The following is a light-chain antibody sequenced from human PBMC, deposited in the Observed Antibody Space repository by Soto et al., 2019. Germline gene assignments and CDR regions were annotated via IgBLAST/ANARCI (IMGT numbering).Light chain of an antibody. CDR3: QQYDSSPLIA. V-gene: IGKV3-20*01. CDR1: QTVSSAY. CDR2: GTS. Sequence: EIVLTQSPGTLSLSPGERATLSCRAGQTVSSAYLGWYQQKPGQAPRLLIYGTSSRATGIPDRFSGSGSGTDFTLTISRLEPEDFAVYYCQQYDSSPLIAFGQGTRLEIK. J-gene: IGKJ5*01.